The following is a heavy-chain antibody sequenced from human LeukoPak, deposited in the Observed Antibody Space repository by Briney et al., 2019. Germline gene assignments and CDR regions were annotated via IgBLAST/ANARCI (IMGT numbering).Heavy chain of an antibody. J-gene: IGHJ6*03. CDR1: GGSISSGSYY. V-gene: IGHV4-61*02. D-gene: IGHD2-15*01. Sequence: PSQTLSLTCTVSGGSISSGSYYWSWIRQPAGKGLEWIGRIYTSGSTNYNPSLKSRVTISVDTSKNQFSLKLSSVTAADTAVCYCARYNRDIVVVVADYMDVWGKGTTVTVSS. CDR2: IYTSGST. CDR3: ARYNRDIVVVVADYMDV.